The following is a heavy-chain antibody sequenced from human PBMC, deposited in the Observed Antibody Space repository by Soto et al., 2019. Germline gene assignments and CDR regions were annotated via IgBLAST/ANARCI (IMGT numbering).Heavy chain of an antibody. CDR3: ARYQGSHPGD. J-gene: IGHJ4*02. V-gene: IGHV4-4*02. CDR1: GGSISNGDW. D-gene: IGHD6-13*01. CDR2: IHHSGST. Sequence: QVQLQESGPGLVRPSGTVSLTCAVSGGSISNGDWWSWVRQPPGKGLEWIGEIHHSGSTNYNPSLKSRVTMSVVPSKNLFSLTLNSVTAADTAFYYCARYQGSHPGDWGQGTLLSVSS.